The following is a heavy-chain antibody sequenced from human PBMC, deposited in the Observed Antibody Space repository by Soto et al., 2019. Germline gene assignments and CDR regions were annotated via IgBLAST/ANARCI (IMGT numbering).Heavy chain of an antibody. V-gene: IGHV4-59*01. CDR1: GGSISSYY. D-gene: IGHD5-12*01. J-gene: IGHJ5*02. Sequence: SETLSLTCTVSGGSISSYYWSWIRQPPGKGLEWIGYIYYSGSTNYNPSLKSRVTISVDTSKNQFSLKLSSVTAADTAVYYCARENSGSSQDWFDPWGQGTLVTSPQ. CDR2: IYYSGST. CDR3: ARENSGSSQDWFDP.